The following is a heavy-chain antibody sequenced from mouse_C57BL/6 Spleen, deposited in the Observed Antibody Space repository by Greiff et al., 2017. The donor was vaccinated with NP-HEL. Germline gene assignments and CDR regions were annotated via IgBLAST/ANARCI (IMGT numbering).Heavy chain of an antibody. Sequence: QVQLQQSGAELVKPGASVKMSCKASGYTFTSYWITWVKQRPGQGLEWIGDIYPGSGSTNYNEKFKSKATLTVDTSSSTAYMQLSSLTSEDSAVYYCARGGVYDGYPALFADWGQGTLVTVSA. J-gene: IGHJ3*01. CDR3: ARGGVYDGYPALFAD. CDR1: GYTFTSYW. CDR2: IYPGSGST. V-gene: IGHV1-55*01. D-gene: IGHD2-3*01.